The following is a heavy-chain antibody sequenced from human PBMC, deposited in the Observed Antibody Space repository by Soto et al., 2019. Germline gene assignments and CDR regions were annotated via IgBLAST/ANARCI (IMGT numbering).Heavy chain of an antibody. D-gene: IGHD3-16*01. V-gene: IGHV3-30*18. CDR2: VSYDGSNK. CDR1: GFTFRNYG. CDR3: EKDQKITALSDFNS. Sequence: QVQLVESGGGVVQPGASLTLSCEASGFTFRNYGMHWVRQAPGKGLEWVSVVSYDGSNKLYAGSVKGRFTISRDNSKNTLSLQINSLRDEDTAAYFCEKDQKITALSDFNSWGQGTLVTVSS. J-gene: IGHJ4*02.